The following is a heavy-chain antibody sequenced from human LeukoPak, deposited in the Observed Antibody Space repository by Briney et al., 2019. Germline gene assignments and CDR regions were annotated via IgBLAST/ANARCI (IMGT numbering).Heavy chain of an antibody. CDR2: ISSSSDAI. V-gene: IGHV3-48*02. J-gene: IGHJ4*02. Sequence: GRSLSLFHAFSLLTFSLYGMHCASQAPGKGPEWVSYISSSSDAIYYPDSVRGRFTISRDNAKNSLYLQMNSLRDEGAAVYYCARAMRSGYDYWGQGTLVTVSS. D-gene: IGHD5-12*01. CDR3: ARAMRSGYDY. CDR1: LLTFSLYG.